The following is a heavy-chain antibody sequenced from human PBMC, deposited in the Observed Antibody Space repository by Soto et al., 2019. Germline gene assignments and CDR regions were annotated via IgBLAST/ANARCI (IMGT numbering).Heavy chain of an antibody. CDR1: GGTFNNYV. D-gene: IGHD2-2*01. J-gene: IGHJ4*02. V-gene: IGHV1-69*06. CDR3: SGRCDGTTCLAPFDS. Sequence: SVKVSCKASGGTFNNYVINWVRQAPGQGLEWMAGIIPIFGTPNYAQKFQGRVTITAHKSTSTAYMELNSLRSEDTAEYYCSGRCDGTTCLAPFDSWAREPWSPSPQ. CDR2: IIPIFGTP.